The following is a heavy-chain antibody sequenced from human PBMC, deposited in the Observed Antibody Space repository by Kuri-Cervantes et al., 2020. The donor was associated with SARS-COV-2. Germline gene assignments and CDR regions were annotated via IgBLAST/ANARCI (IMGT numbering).Heavy chain of an antibody. CDR1: GGSISSYY. CDR2: IYTSGST. J-gene: IGHJ6*03. Sequence: ESLKISCTVSGGSISSYYWSWIRQPAGKGLEWIGRIYTSGSTNYNPSLKSRVTMPVDTSKNQFSLKLCSVTAADTAVYYCARGGNIAAAGTFYYYYMDVWGKGTTVTVSS. V-gene: IGHV4-4*07. D-gene: IGHD6-13*01. CDR3: ARGGNIAAAGTFYYYYMDV.